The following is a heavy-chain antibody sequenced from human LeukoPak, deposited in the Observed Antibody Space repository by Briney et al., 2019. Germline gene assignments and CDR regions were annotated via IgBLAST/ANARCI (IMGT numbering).Heavy chain of an antibody. D-gene: IGHD2-21*01. V-gene: IGHV4-4*09. CDR3: ATSNDAKIAPFDH. J-gene: IGHJ4*02. Sequence: SETLSLTCTVSGVSMSAYQWSWVRQSPEKGLEWIGCISTKGETSYNPSLKSRVTTSVDTSKSQFSLRLTSVTAADTAVYYCATSNDAKIAPFDHWGQGALVTVSS. CDR2: ISTKGET. CDR1: GVSMSAYQ.